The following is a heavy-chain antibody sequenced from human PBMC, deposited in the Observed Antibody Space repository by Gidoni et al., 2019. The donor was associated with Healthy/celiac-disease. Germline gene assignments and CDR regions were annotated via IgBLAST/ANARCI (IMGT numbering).Heavy chain of an antibody. D-gene: IGHD3-10*01. CDR3: ARDGNVLLWFGESYGMDV. V-gene: IGHV1-18*01. Sequence: QFQLVPSGAEVKQPGASVTVSCKASGYTFTSYGISWVRQAPGQGLEWMGWISAYNGNTNYAQKLQGRVTMTTDTSTSTAYMELRSLRSDDTAVYYCARDGNVLLWFGESYGMDVWGQGTTVTVSS. CDR2: ISAYNGNT. J-gene: IGHJ6*02. CDR1: GYTFTSYG.